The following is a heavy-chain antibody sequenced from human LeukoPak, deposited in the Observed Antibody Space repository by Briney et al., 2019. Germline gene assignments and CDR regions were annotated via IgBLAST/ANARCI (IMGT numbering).Heavy chain of an antibody. Sequence: GGSLRLSCAASGFTFSSYMMNWVRQAPGKGLEWVSSINSGSTYTYYTESVKGRFTISRDNAKNSLYLQMNSLRAEDSAVYYCARDPPYCTSTSCYVDYWGQGTLVTVSS. CDR2: INSGSTYT. CDR3: ARDPPYCTSTSCYVDY. CDR1: GFTFSSYM. J-gene: IGHJ4*02. V-gene: IGHV3-21*01. D-gene: IGHD2-2*01.